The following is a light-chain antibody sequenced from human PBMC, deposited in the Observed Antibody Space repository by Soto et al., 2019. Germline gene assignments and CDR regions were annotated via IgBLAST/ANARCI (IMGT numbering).Light chain of an antibody. CDR2: KAS. CDR3: QQYNSYSRT. J-gene: IGKJ1*01. Sequence: DIQMTQSPSTLSASVGDTVTITCRASQSVSTWLAWYQQTPGKAPKLLIYKASTLKSGVPSRFSGSGSGTEFTLTITSLQPDDFATYYCQQYNSYSRTFGQGTKVDIK. V-gene: IGKV1-5*03. CDR1: QSVSTW.